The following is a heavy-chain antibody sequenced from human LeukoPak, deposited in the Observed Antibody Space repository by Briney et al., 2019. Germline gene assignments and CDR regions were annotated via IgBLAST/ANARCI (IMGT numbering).Heavy chain of an antibody. CDR3: AREGDSSSSAGYDYYYYYGMDV. CDR1: GYTFTGYY. D-gene: IGHD6-6*01. V-gene: IGHV1-2*02. Sequence: RASVKVSCKASGYTFTGYYMDWVRQAPGQGLEWMGWINPNSGGTNYAQKFQGRVTMTRDTSISTAYMELSRLRSDDTAVYYCAREGDSSSSAGYDYYYYYGMDVWGQGTTVTVSS. J-gene: IGHJ6*02. CDR2: INPNSGGT.